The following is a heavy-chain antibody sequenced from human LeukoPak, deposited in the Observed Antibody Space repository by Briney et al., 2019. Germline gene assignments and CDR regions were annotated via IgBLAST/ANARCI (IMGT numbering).Heavy chain of an antibody. D-gene: IGHD3-10*01. CDR1: GGSISSSSYY. V-gene: IGHV4-39*07. J-gene: IGHJ4*02. CDR3: ARGGILWFGELGGIDY. Sequence: SETLSLTCTVSGGSISSSSYYWGWIRQPPGKGLEWIGSIYYSGSTYYNPSLKSRVTISVDTSKNQFSLKLSSVTAADTAVYYCARGGILWFGELGGIDYWGQGTLVTVSS. CDR2: IYYSGST.